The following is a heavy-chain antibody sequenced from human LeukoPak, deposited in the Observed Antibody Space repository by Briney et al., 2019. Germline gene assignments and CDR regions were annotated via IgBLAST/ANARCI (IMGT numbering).Heavy chain of an antibody. CDR2: VYYSGST. CDR1: RGAIISSRYY. J-gene: IGHJ3*02. D-gene: IGHD1-1*01. CDR3: ARANWNDGSFDI. Sequence: SETLSLTCTVSRGAIISSRYYWGWIRQPPGKGLEWIGGVYYSGSTYFNPSLKSRVTISVDTSKNQFSLKLSSVTAADTAVYYCARANWNDGSFDIWGQGTMVTVSS. V-gene: IGHV4-39*01.